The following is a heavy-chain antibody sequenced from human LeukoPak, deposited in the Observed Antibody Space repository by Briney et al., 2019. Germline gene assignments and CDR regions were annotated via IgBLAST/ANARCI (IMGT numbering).Heavy chain of an antibody. D-gene: IGHD5-12*01. V-gene: IGHV3-30-3*01. Sequence: PGGSLRLSCAASGFTFSSCAMHWVRQAPGKGLEWVAVISYDGSNKYYADSVKGRFTISRDNSKNTLYLQMNSLRAEDTAVYYCARDRVSGFLDYWGQGTLVTVSS. CDR1: GFTFSSCA. CDR3: ARDRVSGFLDY. J-gene: IGHJ4*02. CDR2: ISYDGSNK.